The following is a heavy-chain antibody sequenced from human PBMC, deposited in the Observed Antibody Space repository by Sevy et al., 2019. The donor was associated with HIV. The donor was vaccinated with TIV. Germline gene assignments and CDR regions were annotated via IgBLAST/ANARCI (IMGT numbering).Heavy chain of an antibody. D-gene: IGHD2-8*01. V-gene: IGHV4-61*09. J-gene: IGHJ4*02. CDR2: IYTTGST. Sequence: SETLSLTCTVSGGSISSGSHYWSWIRQPAGKGLEWIGDIYTTGSTNYNPSLKSRVTISVDTSKNQFSLKLSSVTAADTAVYYCARKNGLYYFDYWGQGTLVTDSS. CDR1: GGSISSGSHY. CDR3: ARKNGLYYFDY.